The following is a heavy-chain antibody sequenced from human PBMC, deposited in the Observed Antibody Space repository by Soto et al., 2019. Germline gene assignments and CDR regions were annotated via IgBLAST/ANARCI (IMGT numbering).Heavy chain of an antibody. CDR3: AREGVHNYTEYYFDY. Sequence: LRLSCAASGFTFSYYPLHWVRRAPGKGLEWVSSISGIRDYIRYADSVKGRFTISRDNAKTSLYLQMNSLTAEDTAVYYCAREGVHNYTEYYFDYWGQGTLVTVSS. D-gene: IGHD3-10*01. CDR1: GFTFSYYP. CDR2: ISGIRDYI. J-gene: IGHJ4*02. V-gene: IGHV3-21*06.